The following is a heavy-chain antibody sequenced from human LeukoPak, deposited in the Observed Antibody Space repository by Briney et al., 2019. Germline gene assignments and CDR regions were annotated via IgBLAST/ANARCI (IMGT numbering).Heavy chain of an antibody. Sequence: ASVKVSCKASGYTFTSYDINWARQATGQGLEWMGWMNPNSGNTGYAQKFQGRVTMTRNTSISTAYMELSSLRSEDTAVYYCARDCSGGSCYSWRGLGSWGQGTLVTVSS. CDR2: MNPNSGNT. J-gene: IGHJ4*02. CDR3: ARDCSGGSCYSWRGLGS. D-gene: IGHD2-15*01. CDR1: GYTFTSYD. V-gene: IGHV1-8*01.